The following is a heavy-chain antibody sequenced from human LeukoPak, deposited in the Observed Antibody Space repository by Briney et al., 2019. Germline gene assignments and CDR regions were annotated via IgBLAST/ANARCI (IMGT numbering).Heavy chain of an antibody. CDR3: AREALGAATLDY. Sequence: GGSLRLSCAASGFTFSSYEMNWVRQAPGKGLEWVSYISSSGSTIYYADSVKGRFTISRDNAKNSLYLRMNSLRAEDTAVYYCAREALGAATLDYWGQGTLVTVSS. CDR2: ISSSGSTI. CDR1: GFTFSSYE. J-gene: IGHJ4*02. V-gene: IGHV3-48*03. D-gene: IGHD1-26*01.